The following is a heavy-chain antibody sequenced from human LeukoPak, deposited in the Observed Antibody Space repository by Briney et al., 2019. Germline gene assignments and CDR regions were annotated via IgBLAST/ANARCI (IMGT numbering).Heavy chain of an antibody. V-gene: IGHV4-59*01. CDR3: ARGYCSGGSCYPTHTDY. J-gene: IGHJ4*01. CDR1: GGSISSYY. Sequence: KPSETLSLTCTVSGGSISSYYWSWIRQPPGKGLEWIGYIYYSGSTNYNPSLKSRVTISVDTSKNQFSLKLSSVTAADTAVYYCARGYCSGGSCYPTHTDYCGHGTLVTVSS. CDR2: IYYSGST. D-gene: IGHD2-15*01.